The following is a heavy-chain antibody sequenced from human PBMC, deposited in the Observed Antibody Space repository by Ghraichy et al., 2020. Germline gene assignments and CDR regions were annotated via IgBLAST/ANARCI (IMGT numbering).Heavy chain of an antibody. V-gene: IGHV1-69*13. Sequence: SVKVSCKASGGTFSSYAISWVRQAPGQGLEWMGGIIPIFGTANYAQKFQGRVTITADESTSTAYMELSSLRSEDTAVYYCASMATQQLVPDWYFDLWGRGTLVTVSS. CDR3: ASMATQQLVPDWYFDL. CDR2: IIPIFGTA. D-gene: IGHD6-13*01. CDR1: GGTFSSYA. J-gene: IGHJ2*01.